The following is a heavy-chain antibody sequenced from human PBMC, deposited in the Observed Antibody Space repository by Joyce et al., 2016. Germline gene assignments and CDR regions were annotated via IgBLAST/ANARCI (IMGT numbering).Heavy chain of an antibody. CDR3: ARDPRNYGH. V-gene: IGHV4-38-2*02. Sequence: QVQLQESGPGLVKPSETLSLTCAVSGVSISSGYYWGWIRQPPGKGLEWIDSIYHSGNTYYNSSLKGRVTLSVDTSKNQLFLKLFSVTAADTAVYYCARDPRNYGHWGQGTLVIVSS. CDR2: IYHSGNT. CDR1: GVSISSGYY. J-gene: IGHJ4*02. D-gene: IGHD4-17*01.